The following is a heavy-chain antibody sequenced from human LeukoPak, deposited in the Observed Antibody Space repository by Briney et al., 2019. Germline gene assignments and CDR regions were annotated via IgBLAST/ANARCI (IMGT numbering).Heavy chain of an antibody. CDR1: GFTFSSYA. CDR2: ISYDGSNK. Sequence: PGGSLRLSCAASGFTFSSYAMHWVRQAPGKGLEWVTVISYDGSNKYYADSVKGRFTISRDNSKNTLYLQMNSLRAEDTAVYYCARDRANYYDSSGPPQLPYYYYYGMDVWGQGTTVTVSS. CDR3: ARDRANYYDSSGPPQLPYYYYYGMDV. J-gene: IGHJ6*02. D-gene: IGHD3-22*01. V-gene: IGHV3-30-3*01.